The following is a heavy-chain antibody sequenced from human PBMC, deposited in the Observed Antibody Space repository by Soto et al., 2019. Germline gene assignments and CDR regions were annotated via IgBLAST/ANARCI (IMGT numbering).Heavy chain of an antibody. D-gene: IGHD2-21*01. CDR3: ATHVVEIPKGRRGWFDP. V-gene: IGHV4-4*02. CDR2: VYHSGGA. CDR1: GVSISGSNW. J-gene: IGHJ5*02. Sequence: VQLQESGPGLVKPSGTLSLTCNVSGVSISGSNWWSWVRQSPGKGLEWIGEVYHSGGANYNPSFKSRVIISVDKSKNQFSLQLSSVTAADTAIYYCATHVVEIPKGRRGWFDPWGQGTLVTVSS.